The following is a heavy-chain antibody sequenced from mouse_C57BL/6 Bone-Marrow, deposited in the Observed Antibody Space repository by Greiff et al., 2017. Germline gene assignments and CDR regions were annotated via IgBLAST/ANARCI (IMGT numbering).Heavy chain of an antibody. CDR2: ISSGSSTI. CDR1: GFTFSDYG. CDR3: AGADTVVARYWYFDV. Sequence: EVMLVESGGGLVKPGGSLKLSCAASGFTFSDYGMHWVRQAPEKGLEWVAYISSGSSTIYYADTVKGRFTISRNNAKNTLFLQMTSLRSEDTAMYYCAGADTVVARYWYFDVWGTGTTVTVSS. J-gene: IGHJ1*03. V-gene: IGHV5-17*01. D-gene: IGHD1-1*01.